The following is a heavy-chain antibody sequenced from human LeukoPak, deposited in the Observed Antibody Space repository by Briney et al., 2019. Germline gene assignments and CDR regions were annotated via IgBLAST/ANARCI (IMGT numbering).Heavy chain of an antibody. Sequence: GGSLRLSCAASGFTFSSYWMHWVRQAPGKGLGWVPRINSDGSSTSYADSVKGRFTISRDNAKNTLYLQMNSLRAEDTAVYYCARGGGYSYGSLDYWGQGTLVTVSS. V-gene: IGHV3-74*01. D-gene: IGHD5-18*01. J-gene: IGHJ4*02. CDR3: ARGGGYSYGSLDY. CDR1: GFTFSSYW. CDR2: INSDGSST.